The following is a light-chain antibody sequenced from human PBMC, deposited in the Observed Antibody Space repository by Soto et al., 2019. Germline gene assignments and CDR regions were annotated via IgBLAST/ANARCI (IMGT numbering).Light chain of an antibody. V-gene: IGLV2-14*01. Sequence: QSALTQPASVCGSPGQSITISCTGTSTDVGDSNHVSWYQHHPGKAPKLIIYEVSYRPSGVSNRFSGSKSAYTASLTISGLQAEDEADYYCNSQTTSGIRVFGTGTTVTV. CDR3: NSQTTSGIRV. CDR1: STDVGDSNH. J-gene: IGLJ1*01. CDR2: EVS.